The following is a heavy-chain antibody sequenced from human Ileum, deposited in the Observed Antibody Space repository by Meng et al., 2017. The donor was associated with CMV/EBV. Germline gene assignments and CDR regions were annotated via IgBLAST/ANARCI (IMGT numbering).Heavy chain of an antibody. CDR2: ISDDGRRT. V-gene: IGHV3-74*01. J-gene: IGHJ5*02. CDR3: VRDVGQQGEGSTWYKWYDP. Sequence: LSLTCAASGFSFSGHWMHWVRQVPGKGMLWVADISDDGRRTYYADSVKGRFSVSRDNTKSTLFLQMNSLRVEDSAVYYCVRDVGQQGEGSTWYKWYDPWGQGTRVTVSS. D-gene: IGHD6-13*01. CDR1: GFSFSGHW.